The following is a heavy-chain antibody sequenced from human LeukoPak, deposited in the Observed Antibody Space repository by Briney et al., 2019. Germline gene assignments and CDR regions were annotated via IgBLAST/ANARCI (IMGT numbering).Heavy chain of an antibody. CDR3: ARSYDYDDAFDI. Sequence: SETLSLTCTVSGGSISSGSYYWSWIRQPAGKGLEWIGRIYTSGSTNYNPSLKSRVTISVDTSKNQFSLKLSSVTAADTAVYYCARSYDYDDAFDIWGQGTMVTVS. CDR1: GGSISSGSYY. J-gene: IGHJ3*02. D-gene: IGHD3-16*01. CDR2: IYTSGST. V-gene: IGHV4-61*02.